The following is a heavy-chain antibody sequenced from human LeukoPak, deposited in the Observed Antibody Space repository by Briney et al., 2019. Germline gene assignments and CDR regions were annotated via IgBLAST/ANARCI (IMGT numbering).Heavy chain of an antibody. V-gene: IGHV1-8*01. D-gene: IGHD1-26*01. CDR3: ARISYDSIVGATWAFDY. J-gene: IGHJ4*02. CDR2: MNPNSGNT. Sequence: ASVKVSCKASGYTFTSYDINWVRQATGQGLEWMGWMNPNSGNTGYAQKFQGRVTMTRNTSISTAYMELSSLRSEDTAVYYRARISYDSIVGATWAFDYWGQGTRSPSPQ. CDR1: GYTFTSYD.